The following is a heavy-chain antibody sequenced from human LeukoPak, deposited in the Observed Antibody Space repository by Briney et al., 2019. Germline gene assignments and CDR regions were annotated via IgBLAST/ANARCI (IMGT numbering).Heavy chain of an antibody. CDR1: GFTFSSYA. Sequence: GGSLRLSCAASGFTFSSYAVSWVRQAPGKGLEWVSAISGSGGSTYSADSVKGRFTISRDNSKNTLYLQMNSLRAEDTAVYYCAKGSPSYNWNDDAFDIWGQGTMVTVSS. J-gene: IGHJ3*02. D-gene: IGHD1-1*01. V-gene: IGHV3-23*01. CDR3: AKGSPSYNWNDDAFDI. CDR2: ISGSGGST.